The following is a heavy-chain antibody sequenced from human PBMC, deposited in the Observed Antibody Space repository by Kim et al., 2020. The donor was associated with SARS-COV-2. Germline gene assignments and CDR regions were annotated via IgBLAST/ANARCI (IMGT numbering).Heavy chain of an antibody. CDR2: T. D-gene: IGHD3-10*01. J-gene: IGHJ4*02. Sequence: TSYADTVEGRFTIAGDNAKNTLYLQMNSLRAEDTAVYYCARDRRGRGNDYWGQGTLVTVSS. CDR3: ARDRRGRGNDY. V-gene: IGHV3-74*01.